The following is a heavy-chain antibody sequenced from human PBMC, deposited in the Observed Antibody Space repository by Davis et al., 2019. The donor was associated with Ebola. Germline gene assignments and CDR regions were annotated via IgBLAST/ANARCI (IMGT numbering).Heavy chain of an antibody. Sequence: GESLKISCAVPGFPFSFYFLDRVRLIPGKGPEWVGLSRNKENRYSTEYAASVRGRFTISRDDSKESLYLQMNSLRTEDTAVYYCVTENWYRFESWGQGTLVTVSS. CDR1: GFPFSFYF. D-gene: IGHD1/OR15-1a*01. V-gene: IGHV3-72*01. CDR3: VTENWYRFES. CDR2: SRNKENRYST. J-gene: IGHJ4*02.